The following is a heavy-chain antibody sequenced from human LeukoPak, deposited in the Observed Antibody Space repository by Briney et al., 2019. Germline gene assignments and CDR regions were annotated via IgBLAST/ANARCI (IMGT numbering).Heavy chain of an antibody. Sequence: KTGGSLRLSCAASGFTFSDSYMSWVRQAPGKGLEWLSFISSSGHYTIYADSVKGRFAVSRDNAKSSLYLQMNSLRAEDTAVYYCARTARELSDWGQGTLVTVSS. D-gene: IGHD1-7*01. CDR3: ARTARELSD. J-gene: IGHJ4*02. CDR2: ISSSGHYT. V-gene: IGHV3-11*03. CDR1: GFTFSDSY.